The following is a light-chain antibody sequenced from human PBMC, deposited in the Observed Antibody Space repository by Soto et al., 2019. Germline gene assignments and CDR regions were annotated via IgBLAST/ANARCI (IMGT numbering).Light chain of an antibody. V-gene: IGKV3-20*01. CDR1: QSVSSTY. Sequence: EIVLTQSPGPLPLSPGERATLSCRASQSVSSTYLARYQQKPGQAPTLLIYGASSRAPGIPDRFSGSGSGTDLSLTMSRLETEVIGVYYCQHYGNLVLTFGGGTKVEIK. CDR3: QHYGNLVLT. J-gene: IGKJ4*01. CDR2: GAS.